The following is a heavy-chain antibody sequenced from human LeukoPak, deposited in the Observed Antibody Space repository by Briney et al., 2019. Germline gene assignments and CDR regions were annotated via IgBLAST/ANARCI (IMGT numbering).Heavy chain of an antibody. CDR3: ARDFGANRGVGDAFDI. CDR1: GFTFSSYE. CDR2: ISSSGSTI. V-gene: IGHV3-48*03. D-gene: IGHD3-3*01. J-gene: IGHJ3*02. Sequence: GGSLRLSCAASGFTFSSYEMNWVRQAPGKGLEWVSYISSSGSTIYYADSVKGRFTISRDNAKNSLYLQMNSLRAEDTAVYYCARDFGANRGVGDAFDIWGQGTMVTVSS.